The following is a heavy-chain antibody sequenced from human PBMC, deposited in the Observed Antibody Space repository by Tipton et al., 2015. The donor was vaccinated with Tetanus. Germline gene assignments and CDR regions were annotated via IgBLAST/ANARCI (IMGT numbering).Heavy chain of an antibody. CDR3: ARGYCSGWYPQTDC. V-gene: IGHV4-59*01. D-gene: IGHD6-19*01. CDR1: GGSISSYY. Sequence: LRLSCTVSGGSISSYYWSWIRQPPGKGLEWIGYIYYSGSTNYNPSLKSRVTISVDTSKNQFPLKLSSVTAADTAVYYCARGYCSGWYPQTDCWGQGPLVTVSS. CDR2: IYYSGST. J-gene: IGHJ4*02.